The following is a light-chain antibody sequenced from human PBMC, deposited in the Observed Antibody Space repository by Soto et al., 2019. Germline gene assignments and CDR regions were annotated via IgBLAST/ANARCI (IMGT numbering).Light chain of an antibody. J-gene: IGLJ1*01. V-gene: IGLV2-14*01. CDR1: TSDVDGYHF. CDR2: EVT. Sequence: QSVLTQPASVSGSPGQSITLSCTGTTSDVDGYHFVSWYQQHPGKAPKLIIYEVTNRPSGVSDRFSGSKSGNTASLTISGLQPEDVADYYCYSYTTTSTYVFGTGTKVTVL. CDR3: YSYTTTSTYV.